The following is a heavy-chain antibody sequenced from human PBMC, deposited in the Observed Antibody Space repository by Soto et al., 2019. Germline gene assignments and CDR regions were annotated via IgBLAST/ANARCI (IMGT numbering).Heavy chain of an antibody. Sequence: EVQLVESGGGLVKPGGSLRLSCAASGFTFSSYSMNWVRQAPGKGLEWVSSISSSSSYIYYADSVKGRFTISRDNAKNSLYLQMNSLRAEDTAVYYCARAVRGATTSEGAFDIWGQGTMVTVSS. V-gene: IGHV3-21*01. CDR1: GFTFSSYS. CDR3: ARAVRGATTSEGAFDI. CDR2: ISSSSSYI. D-gene: IGHD5-12*01. J-gene: IGHJ3*02.